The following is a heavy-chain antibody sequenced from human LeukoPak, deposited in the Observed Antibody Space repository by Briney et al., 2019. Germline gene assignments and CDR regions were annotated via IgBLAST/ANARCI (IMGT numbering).Heavy chain of an antibody. Sequence: GGSLRLSCAASGFTFTNYNMDWVRQAPGKGLEWVSSITSSGRYIDYADSVKGRFTISGDNAKNSLYLQMNSLRAEDTAVYYCARDRGSYTLEYWGQGTLVTVSS. V-gene: IGHV3-21*01. D-gene: IGHD1-26*01. J-gene: IGHJ4*02. CDR1: GFTFTNYN. CDR2: ITSSGRYI. CDR3: ARDRGSYTLEY.